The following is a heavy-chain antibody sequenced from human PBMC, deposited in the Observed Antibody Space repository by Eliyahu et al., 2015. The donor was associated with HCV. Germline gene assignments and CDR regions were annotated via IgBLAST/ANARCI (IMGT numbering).Heavy chain of an antibody. CDR2: IYSGGST. V-gene: IGHV3-53*01. CDR3: ARAARWELYSGGFYFQH. D-gene: IGHD1-26*01. CDR1: GFTVXXNY. Sequence: EVQLVESGGGLIQPGGSLILSCAASGFTVXXNYMSWVRQAPGKGLEWVSVIYSGGSTYYADSVKGRFTISRDNSKNTLYLQMNSLRAEDTAVYYCARAARWELYSGGFYFQHWGQGTLVTVSS. J-gene: IGHJ1*01.